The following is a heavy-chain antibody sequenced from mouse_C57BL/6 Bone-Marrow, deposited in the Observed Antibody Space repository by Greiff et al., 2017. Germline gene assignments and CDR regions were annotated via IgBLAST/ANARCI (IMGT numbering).Heavy chain of an antibody. D-gene: IGHD1-1*01. Sequence: GGGLVQPKGSLKLSCAASGFSFNTYAMNWVRQAPGKGLEWVARIRSKSNNYATYYADSVKDRFTISRDDSESMLYLQINNLKTEDTAMYYCVRQGYGSSPSLWYFDVWGTGTTVTVSS. CDR3: VRQGYGSSPSLWYFDV. V-gene: IGHV10-1*01. CDR1: GFSFNTYA. CDR2: IRSKSNNYAT. J-gene: IGHJ1*03.